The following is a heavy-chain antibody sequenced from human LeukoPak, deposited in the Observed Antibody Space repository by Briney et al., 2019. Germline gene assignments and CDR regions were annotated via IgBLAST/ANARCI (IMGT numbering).Heavy chain of an antibody. J-gene: IGHJ4*02. V-gene: IGHV4-39*07. D-gene: IGHD4-17*01. CDR3: ARRVGGDYEY. Sequence: SETLSLTCTVSDGSISSSSYYWGWIRQPPGKGLEWIGSIYYSGSTYYNPSLKSRVTISVDTSKNQFSLKLSSVTAADTAVYYCARRVGGDYEYWGQGTLVTVSS. CDR1: DGSISSSSYY. CDR2: IYYSGST.